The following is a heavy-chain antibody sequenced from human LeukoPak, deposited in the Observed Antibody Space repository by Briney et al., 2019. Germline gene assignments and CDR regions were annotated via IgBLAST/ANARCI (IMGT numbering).Heavy chain of an antibody. V-gene: IGHV3-30*18. CDR1: GFTFSRYG. J-gene: IGHJ4*02. D-gene: IGHD5-18*01. CDR3: AKSHGYSYGFDY. CDR2: ISYDASNK. Sequence: GGSLRLSCAASGFTFSRYGMHWVRQTPGEGLEWVAVISYDASNKYYADSVKGRFTISRDNSKNTLYLQMNSLRAEDTAVYYCAKSHGYSYGFDYWGQGTLVTVSS.